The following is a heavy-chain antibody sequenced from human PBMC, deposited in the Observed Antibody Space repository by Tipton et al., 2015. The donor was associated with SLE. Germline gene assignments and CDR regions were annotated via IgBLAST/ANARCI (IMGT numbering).Heavy chain of an antibody. V-gene: IGHV4-39*07. J-gene: IGHJ1*01. D-gene: IGHD1-26*01. CDR3: ARVSGSSKAYFQH. CDR1: GGSISSSSYY. Sequence: TLSLTCTVSGGSISSSSYYWGWIRQPPGKGLEWIGSIYYSGSTYYNPSLKSRVTISVDTSKNQFSLKLSSVTAADTAVYYCARVSGSSKAYFQHWGQGTLVTVSS. CDR2: IYYSGST.